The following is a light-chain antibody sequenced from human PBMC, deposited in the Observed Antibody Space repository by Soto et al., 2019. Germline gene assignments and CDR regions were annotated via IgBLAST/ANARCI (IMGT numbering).Light chain of an antibody. CDR1: SSDVGSYDL. V-gene: IGLV2-23*02. CDR3: SSYAGSTTYVV. CDR2: EVS. Sequence: QSVLTQPASVSGSPGQSITISCTGTSSDVGSYDLVSWHQHHPGKAPKVMIYEVSKRPSGLSNRFSASKSGNTASLTISGLQAEDEADYYCSSYAGSTTYVVFGGGTKLTVL. J-gene: IGLJ2*01.